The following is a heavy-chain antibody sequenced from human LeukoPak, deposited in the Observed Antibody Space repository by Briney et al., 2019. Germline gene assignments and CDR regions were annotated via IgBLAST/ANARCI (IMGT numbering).Heavy chain of an antibody. CDR3: ARRTDLGSYAPADAFDI. V-gene: IGHV4-4*02. Sequence: PSGTLSLTCAVSGGSISSTNWWSWVRQPPGKGLEWIGETYHSGSTNYNPSLRSRVTISVDKSKNQFSLKLSSVTAADTAVYYCARRTDLGSYAPADAFDIWGQGTMVTVSS. CDR1: GGSISSTNW. D-gene: IGHD1-26*01. CDR2: TYHSGST. J-gene: IGHJ3*02.